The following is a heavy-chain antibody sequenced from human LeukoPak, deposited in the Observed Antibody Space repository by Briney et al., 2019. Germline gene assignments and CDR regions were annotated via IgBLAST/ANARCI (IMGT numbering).Heavy chain of an antibody. J-gene: IGHJ3*02. CDR1: GGSISSGGYS. D-gene: IGHD6-19*01. CDR2: IYHSGST. Sequence: PSQTLSLTCAVSGGSISSGGYSWSWIRQPPGKGLEWIGYIYHSGSTYYNPSLKSRVTISVDRSKNQFSLKLSSVTAADTAVYYCTRRAGTDSNGAFDIWGQGTVVTVSS. V-gene: IGHV4-30-2*01. CDR3: TRRAGTDSNGAFDI.